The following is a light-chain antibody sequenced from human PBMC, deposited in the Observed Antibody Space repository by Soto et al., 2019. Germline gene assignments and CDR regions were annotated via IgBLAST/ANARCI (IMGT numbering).Light chain of an antibody. Sequence: QSALTQPPSVSGAPGQRVTISCTGSSSNIGAGYDVHWYQQLPGTAPKVLIYGNSNRPSGVPDRFSGSKSGTSASLAITGLQAEDGADYYCQSYDSSLSGYVFGTGTKLTVL. V-gene: IGLV1-40*01. CDR1: SSNIGAGYD. J-gene: IGLJ1*01. CDR3: QSYDSSLSGYV. CDR2: GNS.